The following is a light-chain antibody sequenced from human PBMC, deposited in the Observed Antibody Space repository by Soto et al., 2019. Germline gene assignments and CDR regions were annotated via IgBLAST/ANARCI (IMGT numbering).Light chain of an antibody. Sequence: EIVLTQSPGSQSLSPGERATLSCRASQSVDSTFFAWYQKKPGQAPRLLMYGVSKRATGIPDRFSGSGSGTDFTLTISRLEPEDFAVYYCQQYMSSVTFGQGTRVEIK. V-gene: IGKV3-20*01. CDR3: QQYMSSVT. J-gene: IGKJ1*01. CDR1: QSVDSTF. CDR2: GVS.